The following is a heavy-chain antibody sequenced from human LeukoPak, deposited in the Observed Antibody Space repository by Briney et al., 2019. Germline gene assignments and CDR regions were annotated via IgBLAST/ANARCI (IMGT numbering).Heavy chain of an antibody. D-gene: IGHD4-23*01. CDR2: MNPNSGNT. CDR1: GYTFTGYY. CDR3: ARAKARGAVNAVGY. J-gene: IGHJ4*02. V-gene: IGHV1-8*03. Sequence: ASVKVSCKASGYTFTGYYMHWVRQAPGQGLEWMGWMNPNSGNTGYAQKFQGRVTITRNTSISTAYMELSSLRSEDTAVYYCARAKARGAVNAVGYWGQGTLVTVSS.